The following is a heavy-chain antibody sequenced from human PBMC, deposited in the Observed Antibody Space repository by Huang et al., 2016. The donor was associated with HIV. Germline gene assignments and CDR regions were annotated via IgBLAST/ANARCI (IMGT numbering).Heavy chain of an antibody. D-gene: IGHD3-22*01. V-gene: IGHV3-74*01. Sequence: EVQLVESGGGLVQPGVSLRLSCAASGFTFSSYWMHWVRQAPGKGLVWVQRINSDGSSSGYVDSMKCRFTISRDKAKNTLYLQMNSLRAEDTAVYYCVRDPRIQSWLNYFDYWGQGTLVSVSS. CDR2: INSDGSSS. CDR1: GFTFSSYW. CDR3: VRDPRIQSWLNYFDY. J-gene: IGHJ4*02.